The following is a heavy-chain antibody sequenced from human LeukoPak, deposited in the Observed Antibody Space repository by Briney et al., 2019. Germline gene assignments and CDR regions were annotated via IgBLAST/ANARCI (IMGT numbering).Heavy chain of an antibody. Sequence: GGSLRLSCAASGFTFTSHAMSWVRQAPGKGLEWVSAISGSGGSTYYADSVKGRFTISRDNAKNSLYLQMNSLRAEDTAVYYCARDSRDYGDYVGVGGWGRVDYWGQGTLVTVSS. V-gene: IGHV3-23*01. J-gene: IGHJ4*02. CDR2: ISGSGGST. D-gene: IGHD4-17*01. CDR1: GFTFTSHA. CDR3: ARDSRDYGDYVGVGGWGRVDY.